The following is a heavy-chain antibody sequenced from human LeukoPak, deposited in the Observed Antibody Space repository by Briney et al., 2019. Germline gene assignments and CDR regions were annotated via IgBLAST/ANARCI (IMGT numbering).Heavy chain of an antibody. CDR1: GYTFTSYG. Sequence: ASVKVSCKASGYTFTSYGISWVRQAPGQGLEWMGWISAYNGNTNYAQKLQGRVTITRNTSISTAYMELSSLRSEDTAVYYCARGLRYSSLGGGYWGQGTLVTVSS. CDR3: ARGLRYSSLGGGY. CDR2: ISAYNGNT. V-gene: IGHV1-18*01. D-gene: IGHD6-13*01. J-gene: IGHJ4*02.